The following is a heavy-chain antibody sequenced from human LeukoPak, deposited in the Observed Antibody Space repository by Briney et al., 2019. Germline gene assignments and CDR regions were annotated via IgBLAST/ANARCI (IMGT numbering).Heavy chain of an antibody. D-gene: IGHD6-19*01. CDR1: GFTFSSYG. J-gene: IGHJ4*02. CDR2: ISGSGGST. CDR3: AKVGSGLPKKFYFDY. V-gene: IGHV3-23*01. Sequence: GGTLRLSCAASGFTFSSYGMSWVRQAPGKGLEWVSAISGSGGSTYYADSVKGRFTISRDNSKNTLYLQMNSLRAEDTAVYYCAKVGSGLPKKFYFDYWGQGTLVIVSS.